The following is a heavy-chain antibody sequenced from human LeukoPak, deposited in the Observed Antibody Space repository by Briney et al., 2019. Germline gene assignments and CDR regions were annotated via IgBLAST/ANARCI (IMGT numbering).Heavy chain of an antibody. J-gene: IGHJ4*02. V-gene: IGHV3-7*01. CDR2: IKHDGSVK. CDR1: GFTFTNSW. Sequence: GGSLRLSCAASGFTFTNSWMSWVRQAPGKGLEWLANIKHDGSVKNYVDSVKGRFTISRDNAKNSVYLQMSSLRVEDTAVYFCAGTSYYFHYCRQGTLVTVSP. CDR3: AGTSYYFHY.